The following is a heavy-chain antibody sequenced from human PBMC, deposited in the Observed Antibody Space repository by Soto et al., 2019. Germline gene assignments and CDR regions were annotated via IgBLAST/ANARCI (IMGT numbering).Heavy chain of an antibody. J-gene: IGHJ6*02. Sequence: QGQLVQSGGEVKKSGASVKVSCKASGYTFSRYGISWVRQAPGQGLEWMGWISGYNGDTNYAQKFQGRVTMTIDTSTTTAYKELSSLTSADAAVYYCANNGQPLYYYEGLDVWGQGTTVTVSS. CDR3: ANNGQPLYYYEGLDV. CDR2: ISGYNGDT. V-gene: IGHV1-18*01. D-gene: IGHD2-8*01. CDR1: GYTFSRYG.